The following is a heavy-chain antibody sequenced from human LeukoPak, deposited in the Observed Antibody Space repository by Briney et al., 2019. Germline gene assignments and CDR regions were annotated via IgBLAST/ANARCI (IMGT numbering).Heavy chain of an antibody. J-gene: IGHJ2*01. CDR2: ISSRSSYT. V-gene: IGHV3-21*06. Sequence: GGSLRLSCAASGFTFSNCWMHWVRQVPGKGLEWVSSISSRSSYTYSADSVKGRFTISRDNAKNSLYLQMNSLRAEDTAVYYCARGYGADWYFDLWGRGTLVTVSS. CDR3: ARGYGADWYFDL. D-gene: IGHD4-17*01. CDR1: GFTFSNCW.